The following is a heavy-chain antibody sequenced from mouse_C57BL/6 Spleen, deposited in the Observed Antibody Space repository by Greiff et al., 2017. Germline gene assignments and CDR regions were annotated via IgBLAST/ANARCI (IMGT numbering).Heavy chain of an antibody. CDR2: INPNNGGT. CDR1: GYTFTDYY. Sequence: EVQLQQSGPELVKPGASVKISCKASGYTFTDYYMNWVKQSHGKSLEWIGDINPNNGGTSYNQKFKGKATLTVDKSSSTAYMELRSLTSEDSAVYYSASLYYYGSSLRYWGQGTTLTVSS. D-gene: IGHD1-1*01. J-gene: IGHJ2*01. V-gene: IGHV1-26*01. CDR3: ASLYYYGSSLRY.